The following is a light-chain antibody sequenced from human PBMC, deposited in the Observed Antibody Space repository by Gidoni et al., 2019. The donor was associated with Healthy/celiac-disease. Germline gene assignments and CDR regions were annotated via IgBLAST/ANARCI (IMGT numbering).Light chain of an antibody. Sequence: SYVLTQPPSVSVAPGKTARITCGGNNIGSKSVHWYQQKPGQAPVLVIYYDSDRPSGIPERFSGSNSGNTATLTISRVEAGDEADYYCQVWDSIRGVFGGGTKLTVL. CDR2: YDS. J-gene: IGLJ2*01. CDR3: QVWDSIRGV. CDR1: NIGSKS. V-gene: IGLV3-21*04.